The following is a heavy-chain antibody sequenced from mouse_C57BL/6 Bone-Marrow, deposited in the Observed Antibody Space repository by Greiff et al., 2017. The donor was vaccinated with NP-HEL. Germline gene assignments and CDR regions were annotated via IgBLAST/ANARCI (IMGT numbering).Heavy chain of an antibody. Sequence: VQLQESGAELARPGASVKMSCKASGYTFTSYTMHWVKQRPGQGLEWIGYINPSSGYTKYNQKFKDKATLTADKSSSTAYMQLSSLTSEDSAVYYCARLKLRGYWGQGTTLTVSS. V-gene: IGHV1-4*01. CDR1: GYTFTSYT. D-gene: IGHD2-4*01. J-gene: IGHJ2*01. CDR2: INPSSGYT. CDR3: ARLKLRGY.